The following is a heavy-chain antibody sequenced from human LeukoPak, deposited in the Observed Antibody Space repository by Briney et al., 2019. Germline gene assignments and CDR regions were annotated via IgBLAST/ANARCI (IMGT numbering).Heavy chain of an antibody. Sequence: GGSLRLSCAASGFAFSNYGMHWVRQVPGKGLEWVALIWYDGSNKYYADSVKGRFTVSRVNSESTLYLQMNSLRDEDTAVYYCSRENGRVNFDYWGQGALVTVSS. CDR3: SRENGRVNFDY. D-gene: IGHD2-8*01. CDR2: IWYDGSNK. V-gene: IGHV3-33*01. J-gene: IGHJ4*02. CDR1: GFAFSNYG.